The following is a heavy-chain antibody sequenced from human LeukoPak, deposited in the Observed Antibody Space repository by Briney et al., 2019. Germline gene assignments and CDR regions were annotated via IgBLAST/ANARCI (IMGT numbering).Heavy chain of an antibody. CDR1: GYTFTSYG. Sequence: ASVKVSCKASGYTFTSYGISWVRQAPGQGLEWMGWISAYNGNTNYAQKLQGRVTLTTDTSTSTAYMELRSLRSDDTAVYYCARSTQYYDSSGKLNPYYYYYMDVWGKGTTVTVSS. D-gene: IGHD3-22*01. J-gene: IGHJ6*03. CDR3: ARSTQYYDSSGKLNPYYYYYMDV. V-gene: IGHV1-18*01. CDR2: ISAYNGNT.